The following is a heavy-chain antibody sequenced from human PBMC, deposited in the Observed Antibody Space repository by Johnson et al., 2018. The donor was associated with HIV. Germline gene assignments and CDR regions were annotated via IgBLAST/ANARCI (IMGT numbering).Heavy chain of an antibody. J-gene: IGHJ3*02. D-gene: IGHD4-23*01. CDR3: ARGDYGGNVDAFDI. CDR2: IGTAGDT. V-gene: IGHV3-13*01. CDR1: GFTFSSYD. Sequence: VQLVESGGGLVQPGGSLRLSCAASGFTFSSYDMHWVRHATGKGLEWVSAIGTAGDTYYPGSVKGRFTISRENAKNSLYLQMNSLRAGDTAVYYCARGDYGGNVDAFDIWGQGTMVTVSS.